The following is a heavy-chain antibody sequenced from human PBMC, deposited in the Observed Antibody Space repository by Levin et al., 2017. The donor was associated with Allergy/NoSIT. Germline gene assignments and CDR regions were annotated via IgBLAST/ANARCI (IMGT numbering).Heavy chain of an antibody. CDR2: ISSFNGNT. J-gene: IGHJ6*02. V-gene: IGHV1-18*01. CDR3: ARDLVTDYYFYYGMDV. Sequence: PGASVKVSCKASGYTFTSHGISWVRQAPGQGLEWMGWISSFNGNTKYTQKFQGRITMTTDTSTTTAYMELRSLRADDTAVYYCARDLVTDYYFYYGMDVWGQGTTVTVSS. CDR1: GYTFTSHG.